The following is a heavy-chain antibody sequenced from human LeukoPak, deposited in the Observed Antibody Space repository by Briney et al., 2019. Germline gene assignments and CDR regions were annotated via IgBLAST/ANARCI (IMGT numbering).Heavy chain of an antibody. CDR2: IRYDGSNE. D-gene: IGHD3-16*01. V-gene: IGHV3-30*02. J-gene: IGHJ4*02. Sequence: GGSLRLSCAASGFTFSSYGMHWVRQAPGKGLEWVSFIRYDGSNEYYADSVRGRFTISRDNSKNTLYLQMNSLRAEETAVYYCAKHAWVGSSAYPFDYWGQGTLVTVSS. CDR1: GFTFSSYG. CDR3: AKHAWVGSSAYPFDY.